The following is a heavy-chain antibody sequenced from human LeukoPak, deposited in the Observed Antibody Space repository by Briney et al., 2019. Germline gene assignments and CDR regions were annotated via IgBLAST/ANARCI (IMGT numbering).Heavy chain of an antibody. D-gene: IGHD2-8*01. V-gene: IGHV4-34*01. J-gene: IGHJ5*02. Sequence: SETLSLTCAVYSGFLSGYYWSWIRQPPEKGLEWIGEINHSGSTNYNPSLKSRVTISVDTPKSQFSLKLSSVTAADTAVYYCARGKWHTKANFEGCCFDPWGQGTLVTVSS. CDR3: ARGKWHTKANFEGCCFDP. CDR2: INHSGST. CDR1: SGFLSGYY.